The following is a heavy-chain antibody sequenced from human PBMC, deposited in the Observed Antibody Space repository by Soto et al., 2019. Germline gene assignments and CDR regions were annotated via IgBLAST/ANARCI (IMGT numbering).Heavy chain of an antibody. J-gene: IGHJ6*03. Sequence: SETLSLTCTVSGGSISSYYWSWIRQPPGKGLEWIGYIYYSGSTNYNPSLKSRVTISVDTSKNQFSLKLSSVTAADTAVYYCARGGLRGWDYYYMDVWGKGTTVTVSS. V-gene: IGHV4-59*01. D-gene: IGHD5-12*01. CDR1: GGSISSYY. CDR3: ARGGLRGWDYYYMDV. CDR2: IYYSGST.